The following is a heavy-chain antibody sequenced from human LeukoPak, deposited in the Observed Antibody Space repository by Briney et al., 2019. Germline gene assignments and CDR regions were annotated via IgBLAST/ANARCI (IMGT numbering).Heavy chain of an antibody. CDR3: ARYEMATSNDY. J-gene: IGHJ4*02. CDR2: IYYSGST. CDR1: GGSISSSSYY. Sequence: PSETLSLTCTVFGGSISSSSYYWGWIRQPPGKGLEWIGRIYYSGSTNYNPSLKSRVTISVDTSKNQFSLKLSSVTAADTAVYYCARYEMATSNDYWGQGTLVIVSS. D-gene: IGHD5-24*01. V-gene: IGHV4-39*01.